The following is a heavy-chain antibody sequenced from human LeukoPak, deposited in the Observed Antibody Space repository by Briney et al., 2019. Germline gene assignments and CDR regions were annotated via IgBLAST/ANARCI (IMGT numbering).Heavy chain of an antibody. V-gene: IGHV3-74*01. CDR3: VREYSSSSGRAFDI. D-gene: IGHD6-6*01. Sequence: GGSLRLSCSPSGFTFCSYWMHWVRQSPERGRVWVSRISTDGSSTNSADSVKGRFTISRDNAKNTLYLQMNSLRAEDTAVYYCVREYSSSSGRAFDIWGQGTMVTVSP. CDR1: GFTFCSYW. CDR2: ISTDGSST. J-gene: IGHJ3*02.